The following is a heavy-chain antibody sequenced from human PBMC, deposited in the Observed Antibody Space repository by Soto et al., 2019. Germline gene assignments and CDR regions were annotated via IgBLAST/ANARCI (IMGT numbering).Heavy chain of an antibody. Sequence: QVQLQESGPGLMQPSQTLSLTCTVSGGSIGSGGYWWSWIRQHPGRGLEWIGFVSYTGNTQYNPSLKSLVNISVDTSTKLFSLKLSSVTAADPAVSYCARGTLVWGQGTLVTVSS. J-gene: IGHJ4*02. CDR2: VSYTGNT. D-gene: IGHD2-2*01. V-gene: IGHV4-31*01. CDR3: ARGTLV. CDR1: GGSIGSGGYW.